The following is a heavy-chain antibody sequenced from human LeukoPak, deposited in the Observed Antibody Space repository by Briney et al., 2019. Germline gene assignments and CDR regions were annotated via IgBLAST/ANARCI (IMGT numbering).Heavy chain of an antibody. CDR2: IKSKNDGGTT. J-gene: IGHJ4*02. D-gene: IGHD4-17*01. CDR1: GLTFSNAW. V-gene: IGHV3-15*01. Sequence: GGSLRLSCAASGLTFSNAWMNWVRQAPGKGLEWVGRIKSKNDGGTTDYGAPVKGRFTISRDDSKNTLYLQINSLRSEDTAVYYCTTLNTVTGDYWGQGTLATVSS. CDR3: TTLNTVTGDY.